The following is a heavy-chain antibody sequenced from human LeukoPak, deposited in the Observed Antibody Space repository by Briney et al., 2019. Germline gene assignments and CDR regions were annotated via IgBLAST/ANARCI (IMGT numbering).Heavy chain of an antibody. Sequence: GGSLRLSCAASGFTFSSYTMSWVRQAPGKGLEWVTAISSNSANTYYADSVKGRFTISRDTPKNTLYLQKNSLRVEDTTVYYCASWPVGWYGEDSWGQGTLVTVSS. CDR3: ASWPVGWYGEDS. J-gene: IGHJ4*02. V-gene: IGHV3-23*01. CDR2: ISSNSANT. D-gene: IGHD6-19*01. CDR1: GFTFSSYT.